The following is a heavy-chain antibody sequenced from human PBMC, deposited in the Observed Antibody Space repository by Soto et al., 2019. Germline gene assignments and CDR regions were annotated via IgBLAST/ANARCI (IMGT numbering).Heavy chain of an antibody. D-gene: IGHD3-16*01. CDR3: ASMIVDPVVGFDS. Sequence: QVQLQESGPGLVKPSETLSLTCTVSGGSISSYYWSWIRQPPGKGLEWIGFIFYSGSTSYNPSLKSRDTILIDTSQYQFSQKLNSVTAAATAVYYCASMIVDPVVGFDSRGPGTLGAGSS. V-gene: IGHV4-59*01. J-gene: IGHJ5*01. CDR1: GGSISSYY. CDR2: IFYSGST.